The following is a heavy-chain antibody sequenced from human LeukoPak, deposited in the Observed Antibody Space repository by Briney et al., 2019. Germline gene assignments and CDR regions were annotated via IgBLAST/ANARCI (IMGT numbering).Heavy chain of an antibody. CDR1: GFTVSSSY. CDR2: IYSGGST. Sequence: GGSLRLSCASSGFTVSSSYMNWVREAPGKVLEWVSVIYSGGSTYYADSVKGRFTISRDNSKNTLYLQMNSLRAEDTAIYYCASQIRNGYNQYYYYYMDVWGKGTTVTISS. V-gene: IGHV3-53*01. CDR3: ASQIRNGYNQYYYYYMDV. J-gene: IGHJ6*03. D-gene: IGHD5-24*01.